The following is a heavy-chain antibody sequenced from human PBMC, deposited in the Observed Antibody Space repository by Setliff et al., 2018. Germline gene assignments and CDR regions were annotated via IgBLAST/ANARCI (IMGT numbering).Heavy chain of an antibody. CDR2: LGHTGSI. Sequence: PSETLSLTCTFSGYSISSGYIWGWIRQPPGKGLEWVGNLGHTGSINCNPSLKSRLTISRDTSKNQVSLKLNSVTATDTAVYYCARDLGHGGDSDYWGQGILVTVSS. V-gene: IGHV4-38-2*02. D-gene: IGHD2-21*02. CDR3: ARDLGHGGDSDY. J-gene: IGHJ4*02. CDR1: GYSISSGYI.